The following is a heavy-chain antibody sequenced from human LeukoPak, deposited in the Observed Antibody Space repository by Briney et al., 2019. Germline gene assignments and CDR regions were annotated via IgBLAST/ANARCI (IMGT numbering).Heavy chain of an antibody. CDR2: IIPIFGTA. V-gene: IGHV1-69*05. D-gene: IGHD7-27*01. CDR3: ARTNWGWDWYFDL. CDR1: GGTFRSYA. J-gene: IGHJ2*01. Sequence: SVKVSCKASGGTFRSYAIGWVRQAPGQGLEWMGRIIPIFGTANYAQRFQGRLTITTDESTSTAYMELSSLRSEDTAVHYCARTNWGWDWYFDLWGRGTLVTVSS.